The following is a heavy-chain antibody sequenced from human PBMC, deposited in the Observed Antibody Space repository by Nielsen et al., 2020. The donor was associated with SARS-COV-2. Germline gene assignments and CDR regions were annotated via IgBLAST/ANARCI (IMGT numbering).Heavy chain of an antibody. CDR3: AKSSTGDYVDYYYGMDV. CDR1: GFTFSSYA. J-gene: IGHJ6*02. V-gene: IGHV3-23*01. D-gene: IGHD4-17*01. CDR2: ISGSGGST. Sequence: GESLKISCAASGFTFSSYAMSWVRQAPGKGLEWVSAISGSGGSTYYADSVKGRFTISRDNSKNTLYLQMNSLRAEDTAVYYCAKSSTGDYVDYYYGMDVWGQGTTVTVSS.